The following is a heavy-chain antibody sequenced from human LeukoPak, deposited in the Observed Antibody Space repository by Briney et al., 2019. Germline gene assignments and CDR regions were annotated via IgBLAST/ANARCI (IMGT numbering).Heavy chain of an antibody. CDR3: TRRNGSGDY. CDR1: GFTFSTYW. V-gene: IGHV3-74*01. CDR2: INSDGSSA. D-gene: IGHD3-10*01. J-gene: IGHJ4*02. Sequence: LTGGSLRLSCAASGFTFSTYWIHWVRHAPGKGLVWVSRINSDGSSAAYADSVKGRFTSSRDNAKNTVYLQMNSLRVEDTAVYFCTRRNGSGDYWGQGTPVTVSS.